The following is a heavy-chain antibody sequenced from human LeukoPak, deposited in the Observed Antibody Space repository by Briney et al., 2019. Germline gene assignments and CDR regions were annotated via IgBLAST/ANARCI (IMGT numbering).Heavy chain of an antibody. Sequence: GESLKISCKDSGYSFTSYWIGWVRQMPGKGLEWMGIMYPGDSDTRYSTSFKGQVTISADKSISTAYLQWRSLKASDTAMYYRARASGGRHGFDIWGQGTLVTVS. D-gene: IGHD1-26*01. J-gene: IGHJ3*02. CDR1: GYSFTSYW. V-gene: IGHV5-51*01. CDR3: ARASGGRHGFDI. CDR2: MYPGDSDT.